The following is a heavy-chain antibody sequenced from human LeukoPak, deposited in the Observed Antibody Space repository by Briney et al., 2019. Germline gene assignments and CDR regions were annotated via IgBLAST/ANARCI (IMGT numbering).Heavy chain of an antibody. V-gene: IGHV3-48*01. D-gene: IGHD4-11*01. CDR3: ASNDYNNYPNRFDP. J-gene: IGHJ5*02. CDR1: GFTFSSYS. Sequence: PGGTLRLSCTASGFTFSSYSMNWVRQAPGKGLEWVSYISSTSSSIYYADSVQGRLTISRDNAKNSLYLQMNSLRAEDTAVYYCASNDYNNYPNRFDPWGQGTLVTVSS. CDR2: ISSTSSSI.